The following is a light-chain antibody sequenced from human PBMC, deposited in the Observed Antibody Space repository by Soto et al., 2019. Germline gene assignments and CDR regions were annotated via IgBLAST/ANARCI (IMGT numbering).Light chain of an antibody. Sequence: QSVLTQPDSVSGSAGQSINISCSGTMRDVAAYKLVSWYQQHPGTDPKLIIYEVRNRPYGISSRFSGSRSGNTASLTISGLQSEDEGDYYFSAYTARSTLVFGGGTKVTVL. CDR3: SAYTARSTLV. V-gene: IGLV2-14*01. CDR2: EVR. J-gene: IGLJ3*02. CDR1: MRDVAAYKL.